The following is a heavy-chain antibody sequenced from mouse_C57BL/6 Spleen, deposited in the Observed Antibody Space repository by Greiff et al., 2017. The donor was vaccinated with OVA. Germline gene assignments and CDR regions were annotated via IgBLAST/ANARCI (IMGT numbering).Heavy chain of an antibody. J-gene: IGHJ2*01. CDR1: GYTFTDYE. D-gene: IGHD1-1*01. CDR3: TRYHYGSSSPYYFDY. CDR2: IDPETGGT. Sequence: QVQLKESGAELVRPGASVTLSCKASGYTFTDYEMHWVKQTPVHGLEWIGAIDPETGGTAYNQKFKGKAILTADKSSSTAYMELRSLTSEDSAVYYCTRYHYGSSSPYYFDYWGQGTTLTVSS. V-gene: IGHV1-15*01.